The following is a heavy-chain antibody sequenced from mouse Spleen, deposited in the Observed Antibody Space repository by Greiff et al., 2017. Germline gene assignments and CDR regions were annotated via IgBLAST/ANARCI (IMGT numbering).Heavy chain of an antibody. J-gene: IGHJ1*03. CDR1: GYTFTSYW. CDR2: IHPNSGST. D-gene: IGHD4-1*01. Sequence: QVQLQQPGAELVKPGASVKLSCKASGYTFTSYWMHWVKQRPGQGLEWIGMIHPNSGSTNYNEKFKSKATLTVDKSSSTAYMQLSSLTSEDSAVYYCAREVNWDGGYFDVWGTGTTVTVSS. V-gene: IGHV1-64*01. CDR3: AREVNWDGGYFDV.